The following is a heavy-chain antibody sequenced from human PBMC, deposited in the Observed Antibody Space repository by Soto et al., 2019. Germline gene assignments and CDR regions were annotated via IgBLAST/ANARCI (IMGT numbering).Heavy chain of an antibody. CDR3: ARGVYGSGRCDVFDI. CDR2: ISHDGNSK. V-gene: IGHV3-30-3*01. Sequence: QVQLVESGGGVVQPGRSLRLSCAVSGFTLRTSIMHWVRQAPGRGLEWVAVISHDGNSKFYADSVKGRFTISRDDSKDRLYLRMDSLRDEDTAVEYGARGVYGSGRCDVFDIWGQGTMVTVSS. CDR1: GFTLRTSI. J-gene: IGHJ3*02. D-gene: IGHD6-19*01.